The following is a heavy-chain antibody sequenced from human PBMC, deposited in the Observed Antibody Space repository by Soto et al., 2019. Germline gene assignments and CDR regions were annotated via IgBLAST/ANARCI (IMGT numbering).Heavy chain of an antibody. J-gene: IGHJ6*02. CDR3: ARTTSYSSSWYFYCYGMDV. Sequence: ASVKVSCKASGYTFTGYYMHWVRQAPGQGLEWMGWINPNSGGTNYAQKFQGRVTMTRDTSISTAYMELSRLRSDDTAVYYYARTTSYSSSWYFYCYGMDVWGQGTTVTVSS. CDR2: INPNSGGT. CDR1: GYTFTGYY. D-gene: IGHD6-13*01. V-gene: IGHV1-2*02.